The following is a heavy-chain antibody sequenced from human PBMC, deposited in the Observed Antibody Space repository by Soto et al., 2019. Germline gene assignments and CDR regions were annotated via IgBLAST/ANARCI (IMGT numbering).Heavy chain of an antibody. CDR2: VSFDGSTK. J-gene: IGHJ6*02. V-gene: IGHV3-30-3*01. D-gene: IGHD2-15*01. CDR3: ARVPVLAGTNYYYGMDV. CDR1: GFTFSSYA. Sequence: LRLSCAASGFTFSSYAMHWVRQAPGKGLEWVAVVSFDGSTKYYADSVKGRFTISRDNSMNTLYLQMNSLRAEDTAVYYCARVPVLAGTNYYYGMDVWGQGTTVTVSS.